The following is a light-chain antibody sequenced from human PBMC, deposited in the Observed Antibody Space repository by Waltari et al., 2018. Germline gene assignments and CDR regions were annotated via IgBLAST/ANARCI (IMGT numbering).Light chain of an antibody. V-gene: IGKV4-1*01. CDR3: QQYYSTPKT. CDR1: QSVLYSSNNENY. J-gene: IGKJ1*01. Sequence: DIVMTQSPDSLAVSLGERATINCQSSQSVLYSSNNENYLAWYQQKPGQSPKLLIYWASTRESGVPDRFSGSGSGTDFTLTISSLQAEDVAVYYCQQYYSTPKTFGQGTKVEIK. CDR2: WAS.